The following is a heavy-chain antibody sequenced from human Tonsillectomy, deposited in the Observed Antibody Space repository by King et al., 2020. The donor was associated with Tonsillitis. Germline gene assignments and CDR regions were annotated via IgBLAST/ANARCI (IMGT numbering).Heavy chain of an antibody. CDR3: AKGGRRYGITLPSWFDP. Sequence: VQLVESGGGLVQPGGSLRLSCAASGFTFSSYAMSWVRQAPGKGLEWVSAISGSGGGTYYADSVKCRFTISRDNSKNTLYLQMNSLRADDTAVYYCAKGGRRYGITLPSWFDPWGQGTLVTVSS. CDR1: GFTFSSYA. V-gene: IGHV3-23*04. CDR2: ISGSGGGT. J-gene: IGHJ5*02. D-gene: IGHD3-16*01.